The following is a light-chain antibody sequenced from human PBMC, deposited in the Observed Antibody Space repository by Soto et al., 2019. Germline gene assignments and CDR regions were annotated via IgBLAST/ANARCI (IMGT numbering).Light chain of an antibody. Sequence: EIVLTQSPGTLSLSPGERATLSCRASQSVTSNYLAWYQQKPGQAPRLLIYGASSRATGIPDRFSGSGSEADFTLTISRLEPEEFAVYYCLQYGSSPRTFGQGTKVEIK. CDR1: QSVTSNY. CDR2: GAS. CDR3: LQYGSSPRT. J-gene: IGKJ1*01. V-gene: IGKV3-20*01.